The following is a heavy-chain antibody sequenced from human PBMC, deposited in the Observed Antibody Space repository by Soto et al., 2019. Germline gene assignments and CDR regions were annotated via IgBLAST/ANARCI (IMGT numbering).Heavy chain of an antibody. CDR3: ARRDSTV. CDR2: IDQSGTT. Sequence: SETLSLTCAVYGGSFSGFYWNWIRQPPGKGLEWIGEIDQSGTTTYNPSLKSRVIISADTSKNQFSLKLTSVTAADAAVYYCARRDSTVWGQGTLVTVSS. D-gene: IGHD2-21*02. V-gene: IGHV4-34*01. CDR1: GGSFSGFY. J-gene: IGHJ4*02.